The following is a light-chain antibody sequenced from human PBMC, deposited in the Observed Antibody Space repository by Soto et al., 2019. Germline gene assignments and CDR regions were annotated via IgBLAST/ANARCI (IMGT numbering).Light chain of an antibody. CDR1: SSDVGFYNF. J-gene: IGLJ1*01. CDR2: AVT. CDR3: ASYAGTQLFV. Sequence: QSALTQPPSASGSPGQSLTISCTGTSSDVGFYNFVSWYQQRPGKAPKLVIYAVTKRPSGVPDRFSGSQSGSTASLTVSGLQADDEADYYCASYAGTQLFVFGSGTKRTVL. V-gene: IGLV2-8*01.